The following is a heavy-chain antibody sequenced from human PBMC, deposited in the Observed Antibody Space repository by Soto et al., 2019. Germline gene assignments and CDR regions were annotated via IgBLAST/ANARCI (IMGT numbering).Heavy chain of an antibody. CDR1: GNTLTELS. J-gene: IGHJ6*02. CDR2: FDREDGET. V-gene: IGHV1-24*01. CDR3: ATGVTYVDRYGMDV. Sequence: QVQVVQSGAEVKKPGASVKVSCKVSGNTLTELSVHWVRQAPGKGLEWMGCFDREDGETTHAQKFQGRVTMTEDTSIDTAYMELSSLRSDDTAVYFYATGVTYVDRYGMDVWGQGTTVTVSS. D-gene: IGHD2-21*02.